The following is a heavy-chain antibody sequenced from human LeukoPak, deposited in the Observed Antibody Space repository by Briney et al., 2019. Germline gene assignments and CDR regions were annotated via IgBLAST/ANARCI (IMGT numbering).Heavy chain of an antibody. CDR1: GFTFSSYA. V-gene: IGHV3-23*01. CDR2: ISGSGGST. Sequence: GGSLRLSCAASGFTFSSYAMSWVRQAPGKGLEWVSAISGSGGSTYYADSVKGRFTISRDNSKNTLYLQMNSLRAEDTAVYYCARRGESANYGDYRFDYWGQGTLVTVSS. CDR3: ARRGESANYGDYRFDY. J-gene: IGHJ4*02. D-gene: IGHD4-17*01.